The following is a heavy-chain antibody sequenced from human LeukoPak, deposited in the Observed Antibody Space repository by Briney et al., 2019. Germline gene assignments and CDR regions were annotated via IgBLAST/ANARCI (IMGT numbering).Heavy chain of an antibody. J-gene: IGHJ4*02. Sequence: GGSLRLSCTASGFTFGDYAMSWVRQAPGKGLEWVGFIRSKAYGGTTEYAASVKGRFTISRDDSKSIAYLQMNSLKTEDTAVYYCTRDPYYDFWSGPRVGGYFDYWGQGTLVTVSS. V-gene: IGHV3-49*04. CDR2: IRSKAYGGTT. CDR3: TRDPYYDFWSGPRVGGYFDY. D-gene: IGHD3-3*01. CDR1: GFTFGDYA.